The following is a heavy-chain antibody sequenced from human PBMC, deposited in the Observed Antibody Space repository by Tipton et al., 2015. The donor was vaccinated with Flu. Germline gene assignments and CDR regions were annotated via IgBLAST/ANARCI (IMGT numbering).Heavy chain of an antibody. V-gene: IGHV3-21*01. CDR1: GFTFSSYS. D-gene: IGHD1-26*01. Sequence: SLRLSCAASGFTFSSYSMNWVRQAPGKGLEWVSSISSSSSYIYYADSVKGRFTISRDNAKNSLYLQMNSLRAEDTAVYYCARDCIPSGNYHSRPYYYYYGMDVWGQGTTVTVSS. CDR3: ARDCIPSGNYHSRPYYYYYGMDV. J-gene: IGHJ6*02. CDR2: ISSSSSYI.